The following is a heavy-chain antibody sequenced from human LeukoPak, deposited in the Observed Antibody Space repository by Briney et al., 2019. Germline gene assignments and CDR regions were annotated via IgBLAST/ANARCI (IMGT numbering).Heavy chain of an antibody. CDR2: ISSSSSYI. J-gene: IGHJ4*02. CDR3: ASDCWDYGSGSYCGVDY. Sequence: PGGSLRLSCAASGFTFSSYSMNWVRQAPAKGLEWVSSISSSSSYIYYADSVKGRFTISRDNAKNSLYLQMNSLRAEDTAVYYCASDCWDYGSGSYCGVDYWGQGTLVTVSS. D-gene: IGHD3-10*01. V-gene: IGHV3-21*01. CDR1: GFTFSSYS.